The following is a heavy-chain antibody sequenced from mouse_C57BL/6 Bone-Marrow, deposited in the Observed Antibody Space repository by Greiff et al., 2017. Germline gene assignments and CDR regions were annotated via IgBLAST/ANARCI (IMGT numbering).Heavy chain of an antibody. CDR2: IYPGDGDP. V-gene: IGHV1-82*01. CDR3: ARYGYLFDY. J-gene: IGHJ2*01. D-gene: IGHD2-2*01. Sequence: QVQLKQSGPELVKPGASVKISCKASGYAFSSSWMNWVKQRPGKGLEWIGRIYPGDGDPNYNGKFKGKATLAADKSSSTAYMQLISLTSEDSAVYFCARYGYLFDYWGQGTTLTVSS. CDR1: GYAFSSSW.